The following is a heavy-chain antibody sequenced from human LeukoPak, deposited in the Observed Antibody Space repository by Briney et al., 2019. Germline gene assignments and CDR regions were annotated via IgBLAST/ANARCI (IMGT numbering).Heavy chain of an antibody. CDR2: IYCSGST. V-gene: IGHV4-59*01. CDR1: GGSISSYY. Sequence: PSETLSLTCTVSGGSISSYYWSWIRQPPGKGLEWIGYIYCSGSTNYNPSLKSRVTISVDTSKNQFSLKLSSVTAADTAVYYCARVEYYDILTGYYSWFDPWGQGTLVTVSS. J-gene: IGHJ5*02. D-gene: IGHD3-9*01. CDR3: ARVEYYDILTGYYSWFDP.